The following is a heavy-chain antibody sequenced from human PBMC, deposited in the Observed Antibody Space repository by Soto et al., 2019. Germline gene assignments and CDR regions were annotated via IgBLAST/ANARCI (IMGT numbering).Heavy chain of an antibody. V-gene: IGHV1-8*01. J-gene: IGHJ6*03. Sequence: ASVKVSCKASGYTFTSYDINWVRQATGQGLEWMGWMNPNSGNTGYAQKFQGRVTMTRNTSMSTAYMELSSLRSEDTAVYYCARVSPIVVVPAGGDYYYYYMDVWGKGTTVTVSS. CDR3: ARVSPIVVVPAGGDYYYYYMDV. CDR2: MNPNSGNT. CDR1: GYTFTSYD. D-gene: IGHD2-2*01.